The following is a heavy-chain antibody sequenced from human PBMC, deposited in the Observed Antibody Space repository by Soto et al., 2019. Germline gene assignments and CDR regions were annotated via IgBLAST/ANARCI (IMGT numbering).Heavy chain of an antibody. V-gene: IGHV4-31*03. CDR3: ARGYEGVPHWDWFDP. CDR1: GGSISSGGYY. D-gene: IGHD3-10*01. J-gene: IGHJ5*02. Sequence: SETLSLTCTVSGGSISSGGYYWSWIRRHPGKGLEWIGYIYYSGSTYYNPSLKSRVTISVDTSKNQFSLKLSSVTAADTAVYYCARGYEGVPHWDWFDPWGQGTLVTVSS. CDR2: IYYSGST.